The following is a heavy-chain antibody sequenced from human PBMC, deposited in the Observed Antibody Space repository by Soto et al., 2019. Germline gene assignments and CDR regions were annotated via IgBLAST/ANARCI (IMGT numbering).Heavy chain of an antibody. CDR3: ARDLVAGRSVRDPGGGLDP. Sequence: SETLSLTCAVSGGSISSSNWWSWVRQPPGKGLEWIGEIYHSGSTNYNPSLKSRVTISVDKSKNQFSLKLSSVTAADTAVYYCARDLVAGRSVRDPGGGLDPWGKETLSTVYS. CDR2: IYHSGST. CDR1: GGSISSSNW. D-gene: IGHD2-15*01. V-gene: IGHV4-4*02. J-gene: IGHJ5*02.